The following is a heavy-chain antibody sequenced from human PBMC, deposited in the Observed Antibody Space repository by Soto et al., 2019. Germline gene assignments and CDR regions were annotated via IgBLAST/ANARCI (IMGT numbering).Heavy chain of an antibody. V-gene: IGHV3-49*04. J-gene: IGHJ4*02. CDR2: IRGKAYGGTI. CDR3: TRGPLIEGFDSSLFDY. CDR1: GFTFGDYA. Sequence: PGGSLRLSCIASGFTFGDYAMSWVRQAPGKGLEWVGFIRGKAYGGTIEYAASVKGRFTISRDDSKSIAYLQMNSLKTEDTAVYYCTRGPLIEGFDSSLFDYWGQGTLVTVSS. D-gene: IGHD3-22*01.